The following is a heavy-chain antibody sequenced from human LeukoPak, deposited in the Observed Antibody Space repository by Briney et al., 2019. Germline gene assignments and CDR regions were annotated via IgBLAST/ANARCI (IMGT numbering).Heavy chain of an antibody. D-gene: IGHD2-2*02. V-gene: IGHV4-34*01. CDR3: ARGDCSSTSCYTMGPYYFDY. J-gene: IGHJ4*02. CDR1: GGSFSGYY. CDR2: ISHSGST. Sequence: PSETLSLTCAVYGGSFSGYYWSWIRQPPGKGLEWIGEISHSGSTNYNPSLKSRVTISVDTSKSQFSLKLSSVTAADTAVYYCARGDCSSTSCYTMGPYYFDYWGQGTLVTVSS.